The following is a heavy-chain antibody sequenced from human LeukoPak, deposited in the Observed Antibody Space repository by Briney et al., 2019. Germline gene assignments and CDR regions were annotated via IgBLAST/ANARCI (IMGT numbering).Heavy chain of an antibody. D-gene: IGHD4-17*01. Sequence: ASVKVSCKASGYTFTSYGISWVRQAPGQGLEWMGWISAYNGNTNYAQKLQGRVTMTTDTSTSTAYMELRSLRSDDTAVYYCARDDYGDYEGYLDYWGQGTLVTVSS. CDR1: GYTFTSYG. CDR3: ARDDYGDYEGYLDY. J-gene: IGHJ4*02. CDR2: ISAYNGNT. V-gene: IGHV1-18*01.